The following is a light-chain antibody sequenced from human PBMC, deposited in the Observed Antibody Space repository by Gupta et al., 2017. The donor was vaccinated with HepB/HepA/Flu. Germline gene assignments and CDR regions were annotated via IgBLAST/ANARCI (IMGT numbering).Light chain of an antibody. Sequence: QSVLTQPPSVSAAPGQKVTISCSGSSSNMGNNYVSWYQQLPGTAPKLLIYENNKRPSGIPDRFSGSKSGTSATLGITGLQTGDEADHYCGTWDSSLSAVVFGGGTKLTVL. CDR1: SSNMGNNY. V-gene: IGLV1-51*02. J-gene: IGLJ2*01. CDR3: GTWDSSLSAVV. CDR2: ENN.